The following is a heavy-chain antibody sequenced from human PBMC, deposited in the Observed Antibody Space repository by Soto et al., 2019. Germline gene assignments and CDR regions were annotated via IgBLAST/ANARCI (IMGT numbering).Heavy chain of an antibody. J-gene: IGHJ4*02. CDR2: FRTGGDDATT. CDR3: AKRANSGPGSQYFDK. V-gene: IGHV3-23*01. Sequence: PGVSRSLSGAASGFTFSSYSMSCVRQAPGKGLEWVSGFRTGGDDATTYYADSVKGRFTISRDNSKNMLFLQMNSLRAEDTAIYYRAKRANSGPGSQYFDKWGQGTLVTVS. D-gene: IGHD3-10*01. CDR1: GFTFSSYS.